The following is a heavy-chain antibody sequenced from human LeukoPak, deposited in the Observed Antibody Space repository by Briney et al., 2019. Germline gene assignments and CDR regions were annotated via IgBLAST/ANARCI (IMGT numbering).Heavy chain of an antibody. CDR1: GFTFSSYG. Sequence: GGSLRLSCAASGFTFSSYGMSWVRQAPGKGLEWVSAISGSGGSTYYADSVKGRFTISRDNSKNTLYLQMNSLRAEDTAVYYCARVVGNYDFWSGYESYFDYWGQGTLVTVSS. V-gene: IGHV3-23*01. CDR2: ISGSGGST. CDR3: ARVVGNYDFWSGYESYFDY. D-gene: IGHD3-3*01. J-gene: IGHJ4*02.